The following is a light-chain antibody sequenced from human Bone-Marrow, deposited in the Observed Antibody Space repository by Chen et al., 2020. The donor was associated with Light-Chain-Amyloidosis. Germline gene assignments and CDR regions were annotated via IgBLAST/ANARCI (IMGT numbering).Light chain of an antibody. V-gene: IGLV6-57*01. CDR2: EDD. CDR1: SGSIATNY. CDR3: QSYQGSSQGV. J-gene: IGLJ3*02. Sequence: NFMLTQPHSVSESPGKTVIISCTRSSGSIATNYVQWYQQHPGSSPTTVIYEDDQRPSGVPDRFSGSIDRSSNAASLTISGLKTEDEADYYCQSYQGSSQGVFGGGTKLTVL.